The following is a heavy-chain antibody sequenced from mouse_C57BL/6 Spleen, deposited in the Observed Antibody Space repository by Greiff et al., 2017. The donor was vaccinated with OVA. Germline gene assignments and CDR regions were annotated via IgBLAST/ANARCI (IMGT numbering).Heavy chain of an antibody. CDR3: AFITTVVAPLGY. CDR1: GYTFTDYY. J-gene: IGHJ3*01. CDR2: INPYNGGT. D-gene: IGHD1-1*01. V-gene: IGHV1-19*01. Sequence: VQLKESGPVLVKPGASVKMSCKASGYTFTDYYMNWVKQSHGKSLEWIGVINPYNGGTSYNQKFKGKATLTVDKSSSPAYMVLNSLTSEDSAVYYCAFITTVVAPLGYWGQGTLVTVSA.